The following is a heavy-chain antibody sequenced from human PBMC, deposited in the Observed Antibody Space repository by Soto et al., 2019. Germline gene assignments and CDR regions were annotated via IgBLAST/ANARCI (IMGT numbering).Heavy chain of an antibody. D-gene: IGHD3-9*01. CDR2: IYYSGST. CDR1: GDSIRSGNHY. CDR3: ARDDMLPVEVCMDV. V-gene: IGHV4-30-4*01. J-gene: IGHJ6*02. Sequence: SETLSLTCTVSGDSIRSGNHYWGWIRQPPGKGLEWFGYIYYSGSTDYTPTFKSRVTITVDTSKSKVSLELKSVTAADTAVYYCARDDMLPVEVCMDVWGQGTTVTVSS.